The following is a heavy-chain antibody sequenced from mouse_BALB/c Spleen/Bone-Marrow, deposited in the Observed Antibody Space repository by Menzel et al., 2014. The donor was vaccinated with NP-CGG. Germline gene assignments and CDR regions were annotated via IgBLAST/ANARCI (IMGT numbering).Heavy chain of an antibody. Sequence: VQLVESGAELVRPGTSVKISCKASGYTFTNYWLGWVKQRPGHGLEWIGDIHPGGGYTNYNEKFKGKATLTADTSSSTAYMQLSSLTSEDSAVYFCAREVRRYFDVWGAGTTVTVSS. V-gene: IGHV1-63*02. CDR2: IHPGGGYT. D-gene: IGHD2-14*01. CDR3: AREVRRYFDV. CDR1: GYTFTNYW. J-gene: IGHJ1*01.